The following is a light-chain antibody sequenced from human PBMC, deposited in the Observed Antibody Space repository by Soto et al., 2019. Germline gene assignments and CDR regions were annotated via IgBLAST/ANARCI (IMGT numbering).Light chain of an antibody. V-gene: IGKV1-33*01. Sequence: DIQMSQSPSSLSASVGDGATITCQARKDITNYLNWYQHKTGKPPKLLISDALNLETGVPSRFSGSGSGTAFTFTISSLQPEDIATYYCQQYDNLPFGFGGGTKVEIK. CDR2: DAL. CDR3: QQYDNLPFG. CDR1: KDITNY. J-gene: IGKJ4*01.